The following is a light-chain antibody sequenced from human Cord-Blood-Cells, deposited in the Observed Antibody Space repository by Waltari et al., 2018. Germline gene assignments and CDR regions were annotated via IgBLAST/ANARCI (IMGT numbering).Light chain of an antibody. CDR1: QSISSW. CDR3: QQDNSYSPT. J-gene: IGKJ1*01. CDR2: DAS. Sequence: DIQMTQSPSTLSASVGDRATITCRASQSISSWLAWYQQKPGKAPKLLIYDASSLESGVPSRFSGSGSGTECTLTVSSLQPDDFATYYCQQDNSYSPTFGQGTKVEIK. V-gene: IGKV1-5*01.